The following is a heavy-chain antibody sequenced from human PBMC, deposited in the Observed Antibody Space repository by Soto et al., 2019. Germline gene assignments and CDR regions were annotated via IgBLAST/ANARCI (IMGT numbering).Heavy chain of an antibody. CDR1: GFTFSNYA. D-gene: IGHD2-15*01. CDR2: ISGSGRST. J-gene: IGHJ4*02. V-gene: IGHV3-23*01. Sequence: EVQLLESGGGSVQPGGSLRLSCSASGFTFSNYAMSWVRQAPGKGLEWVASISGSGRSTNYADSVKGRFTISRDNSKKTLDVQMSSLRAEDTGVYYCARDGGNICSGGSCYFQAPDYWGQGTLVTVSP. CDR3: ARDGGNICSGGSCYFQAPDY.